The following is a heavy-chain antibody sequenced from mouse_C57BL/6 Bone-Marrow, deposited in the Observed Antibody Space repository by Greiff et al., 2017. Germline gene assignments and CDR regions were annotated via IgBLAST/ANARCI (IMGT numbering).Heavy chain of an antibody. CDR2: INPGSGGT. V-gene: IGHV1-54*01. D-gene: IGHD1-1*01. Sequence: VQLQQSGAELVRPGTSVKVSCKASGYAFTNYLIAWVKQRPGQGLEWVGVINPGSGGTNYNEKFKGKATLTADKSSSTAYMQLSSPTSEDSAVYFCARSALHYYGSSPYAMDYWGQGASVTVSS. J-gene: IGHJ4*01. CDR3: ARSALHYYGSSPYAMDY. CDR1: GYAFTNYL.